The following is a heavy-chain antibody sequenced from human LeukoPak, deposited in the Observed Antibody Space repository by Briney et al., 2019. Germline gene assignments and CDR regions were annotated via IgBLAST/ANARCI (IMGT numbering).Heavy chain of an antibody. CDR1: GGTFSSYT. CDR2: IIPILGIA. D-gene: IGHD3-10*01. Sequence: SVKVSCKASGGTFSSYTISWVRQAPGQGLEWMGRIIPILGIANYAQKFQGRVTITADKSTSTAYMELSSLRSEDTAVYYCARPVDYYGSGSPTEDYWGQGTLVTVSS. CDR3: ARPVDYYGSGSPTEDY. J-gene: IGHJ4*02. V-gene: IGHV1-69*02.